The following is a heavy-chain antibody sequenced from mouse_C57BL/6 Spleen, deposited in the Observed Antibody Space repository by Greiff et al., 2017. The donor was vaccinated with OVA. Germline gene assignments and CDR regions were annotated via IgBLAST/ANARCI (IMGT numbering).Heavy chain of an antibody. J-gene: IGHJ2*01. CDR2: ISSGGSYT. V-gene: IGHV5-6*01. CDR3: ARHNGSSGPFDY. D-gene: IGHD3-2*02. Sequence: EVKLMESGGDLVKPGGSLKLSCAASGFTFSSYGMSWVRQTPDKRLEWVATISSGGSYTYYPDSVKGRFTISRDNAKNTLYLQMSSLKSEDTAMYYCARHNGSSGPFDYWGQGTTRTVSS. CDR1: GFTFSSYG.